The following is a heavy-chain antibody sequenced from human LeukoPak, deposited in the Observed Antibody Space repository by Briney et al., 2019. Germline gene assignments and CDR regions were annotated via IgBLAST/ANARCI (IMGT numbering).Heavy chain of an antibody. CDR3: ARTYSSSFYYYYYMDV. CDR1: GYTFTSYG. J-gene: IGHJ6*03. V-gene: IGHV1-8*01. Sequence: ASVKVSCKASGYTFTSYGISWVRQATGQGLEWMGWMNPNSGNTGYAQKFQGRVTMTRNTSISTAYMELSSLRSEDTAVYYCARTYSSSFYYYYYMDVWGKGTTVTVSS. CDR2: MNPNSGNT. D-gene: IGHD6-6*01.